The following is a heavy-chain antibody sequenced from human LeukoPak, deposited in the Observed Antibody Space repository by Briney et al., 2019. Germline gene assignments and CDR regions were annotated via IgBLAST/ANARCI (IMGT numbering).Heavy chain of an antibody. Sequence: SVKVSCKASGGTFSSYAISWVRQAPGQGLEWMGGLIPLFGTAHYAQKLQGRVTITTDESTSTAYMVLSSLRSDDTAVYYCARGGGPYASTGFFAGPYDYWGQGTLVSVSS. CDR2: LIPLFGTA. CDR1: GGTFSSYA. J-gene: IGHJ4*02. V-gene: IGHV1-69*05. D-gene: IGHD2-2*01. CDR3: ARGGGPYASTGFFAGPYDY.